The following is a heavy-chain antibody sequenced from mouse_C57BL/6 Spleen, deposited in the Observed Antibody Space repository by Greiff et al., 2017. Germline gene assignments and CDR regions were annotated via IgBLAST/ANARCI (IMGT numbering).Heavy chain of an antibody. J-gene: IGHJ1*03. CDR3: AREEVNYDYRYFDV. CDR1: GYTFTSYW. Sequence: VQPQQPGAELVKPGASVKMSCKASGYTFTSYWITWVKQRPGQGLEWIGDIYPGSGSTNYNEKFKSKATLTVDTSSSTAYMQLSSLTSEDSAVYYCAREEVNYDYRYFDVWGTGTTVTVSS. D-gene: IGHD2-4*01. CDR2: IYPGSGST. V-gene: IGHV1-55*01.